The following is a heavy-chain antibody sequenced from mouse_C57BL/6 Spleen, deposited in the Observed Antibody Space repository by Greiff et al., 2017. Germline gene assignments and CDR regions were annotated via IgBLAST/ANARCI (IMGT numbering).Heavy chain of an antibody. D-gene: IGHD2-3*01. CDR2: ISYDGSN. CDR1: GYSITSGYY. Sequence: ESGPGLVKPSQSLSLTCSVTGYSITSGYYWNWIRQFPGNKLEWMGYISYDGSNNYNPSLKNRISITRDTSKNQFFLKLNSVTTEDTATYYCARGASDGYFDWGQGTLVTVSA. V-gene: IGHV3-6*01. CDR3: ARGASDGYFD. J-gene: IGHJ3*01.